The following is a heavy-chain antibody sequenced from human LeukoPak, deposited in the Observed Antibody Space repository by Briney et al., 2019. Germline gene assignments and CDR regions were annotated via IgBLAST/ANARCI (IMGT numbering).Heavy chain of an antibody. V-gene: IGHV3-23*01. CDR2: ISNSGGST. D-gene: IGHD6-6*01. CDR3: AKETSSSFDY. Sequence: PGRSLRLSCAASGFTFSSYAMNWVRQAPGKGLEWVSGISNSGGSTYYADSVKGRFTISRDNSKNTLYLQMNRLRAEDTAVYYCAKETSSSFDYWGRGTLVTVSS. CDR1: GFTFSSYA. J-gene: IGHJ4*02.